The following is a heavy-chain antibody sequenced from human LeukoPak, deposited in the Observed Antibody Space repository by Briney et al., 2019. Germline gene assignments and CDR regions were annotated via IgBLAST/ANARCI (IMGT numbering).Heavy chain of an antibody. Sequence: SETLSLTCTVSGGSISSGGYYWSWIRQHPGKGLEWIGYIYYSGSTYYNPSLKSRVTISVDTSKNQFSLELSSVTAADTAVYYCARGGVASAGRAFDPWGQGTLVTVSS. CDR3: ARGGVASAGRAFDP. CDR2: IYYSGST. CDR1: GGSISSGGYY. J-gene: IGHJ5*02. V-gene: IGHV4-31*03. D-gene: IGHD3-10*01.